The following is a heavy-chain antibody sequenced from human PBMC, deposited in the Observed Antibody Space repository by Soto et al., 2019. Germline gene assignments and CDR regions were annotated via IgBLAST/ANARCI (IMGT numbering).Heavy chain of an antibody. CDR1: GYTFTAYG. J-gene: IGHJ5*02. CDR3: ARVGATYWFDP. Sequence: ASVKVSCKASGYTFTAYGITWVRQAPGQGLEWMGWISAYNGQTNYALKFQGRVTMTTDTSTRTGYMELSSLRSEDTAVYYCARVGATYWFDPWGQGTLVTVSS. CDR2: ISAYNGQT. D-gene: IGHD1-26*01. V-gene: IGHV1-18*01.